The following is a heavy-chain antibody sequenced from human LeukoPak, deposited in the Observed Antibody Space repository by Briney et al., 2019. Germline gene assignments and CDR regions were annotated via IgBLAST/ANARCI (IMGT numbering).Heavy chain of an antibody. Sequence: SETLSLTCAVYGGSFSGYYWSWIRQPPGKGLEWIGEINHSGSTNYNPSLKSRVTISVDTSKNQFSLKLSSVTAADTAVYYCAVGEDIVVVPAAPASYYFDYWGQGTLVTVPS. J-gene: IGHJ4*02. CDR1: GGSFSGYY. CDR3: AVGEDIVVVPAAPASYYFDY. CDR2: INHSGST. D-gene: IGHD2-2*01. V-gene: IGHV4-34*01.